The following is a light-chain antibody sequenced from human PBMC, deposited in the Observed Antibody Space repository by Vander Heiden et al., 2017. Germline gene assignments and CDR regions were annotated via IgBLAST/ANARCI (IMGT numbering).Light chain of an antibody. CDR2: WAS. Sequence: IVMTQSPDTLAVSPVVIASSNCKSRQSVLYSSYHKLNLAWYQHRPGPPPPLLISWASARGPGVPDRFSGSVSGTDFTLTISSLQAEDVAVYYCQQYYISPPTFGQGTKVEIK. J-gene: IGKJ1*01. CDR1: QSVLYSSYHKLN. CDR3: QQYYISPPT. V-gene: IGKV4-1*01.